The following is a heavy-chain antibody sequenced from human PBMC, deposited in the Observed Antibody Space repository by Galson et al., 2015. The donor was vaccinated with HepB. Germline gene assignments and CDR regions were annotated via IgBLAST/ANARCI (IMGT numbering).Heavy chain of an antibody. D-gene: IGHD3-3*01. CDR1: GFSLSTSGVG. CDR2: IYWNDDK. CDR3: AHIPRSGYHPHWYFDL. V-gene: IGHV2-5*01. J-gene: IGHJ2*01. Sequence: PALVKPTQTLTLTCAFSGFSLSTSGVGVGWIRQPPGKALEWLAFIYWNDDKRYSPSLKSRLTITKGTSKNQVVLIMTNMDPADTATYYCAHIPRSGYHPHWYFDLWGRGTLVTVSS.